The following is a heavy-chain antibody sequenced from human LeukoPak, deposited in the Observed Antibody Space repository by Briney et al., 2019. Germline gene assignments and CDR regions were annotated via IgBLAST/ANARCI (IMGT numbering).Heavy chain of an antibody. V-gene: IGHV1-46*01. J-gene: IGHJ4*02. CDR3: ARDQEGFDY. CDR1: GYTLTELS. Sequence: ASVKVSCKVSGYTLTELSMHWVRQAPGQGLEWMGMIYPRDGSTSYAQKFQGRVTVTRDTSTSTVHMELSGLRSEDTAVYYCARDQEGFDYWGQGTLVTVSS. CDR2: IYPRDGST.